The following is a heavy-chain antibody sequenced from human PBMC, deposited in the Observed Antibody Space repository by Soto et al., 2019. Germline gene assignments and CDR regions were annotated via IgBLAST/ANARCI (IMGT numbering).Heavy chain of an antibody. Sequence: ASVKVSCKASGYTFTNYAIHWVRQAPGQRLEWMGWIDAGNGNTKYSQRFQGRVTITRDTSASTAYMELSSLTSEDTAVYYCARAVPTDYWGQGTLVTVSS. J-gene: IGHJ4*02. V-gene: IGHV1-3*01. CDR3: ARAVPTDY. CDR1: GYTFTNYA. CDR2: IDAGNGNT.